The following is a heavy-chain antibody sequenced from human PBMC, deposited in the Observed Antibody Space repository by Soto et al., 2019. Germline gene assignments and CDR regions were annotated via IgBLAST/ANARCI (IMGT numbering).Heavy chain of an antibody. J-gene: IGHJ5*02. CDR3: ARDPLLYDILTGYTNWFGP. CDR2: ISAYNGNT. Sequence: ASVKVSCKASGYTFTSYGISWVRQAPGQGLEWMGWISAYNGNTNYAQKLQGRVTMTTDTSTSTAYMELRSLRSDDTAVYYCARDPLLYDILTGYTNWFGPWGQGTLVTVSS. D-gene: IGHD3-9*01. CDR1: GYTFTSYG. V-gene: IGHV1-18*01.